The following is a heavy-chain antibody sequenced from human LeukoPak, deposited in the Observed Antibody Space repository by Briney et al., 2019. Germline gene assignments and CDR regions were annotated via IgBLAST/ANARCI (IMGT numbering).Heavy chain of an antibody. Sequence: GESLKISCKGSGYSFTSYWIGWVRQMPGKGLEWMGIIYPGDSDTRYSPSFQGRVTISADKSISTAYLQWSSLKASDTAMYYCARHARTDYGGNSLDYWGQGTLVTVSS. CDR3: ARHARTDYGGNSLDY. CDR2: IYPGDSDT. V-gene: IGHV5-51*01. J-gene: IGHJ4*02. CDR1: GYSFTSYW. D-gene: IGHD4-23*01.